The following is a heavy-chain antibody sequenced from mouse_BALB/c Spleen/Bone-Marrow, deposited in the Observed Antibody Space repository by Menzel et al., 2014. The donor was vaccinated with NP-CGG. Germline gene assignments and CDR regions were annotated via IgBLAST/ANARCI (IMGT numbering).Heavy chain of an antibody. D-gene: IGHD1-1*01. J-gene: IGHJ1*01. CDR3: APYYYGSSYGFYWYFDV. CDR1: GYTFTSYW. Sequence: QVQLKQSGAELVKPGASVKLSCKASGYTFTSYWMHWVKQRPGQGLERIGEINPSNGRTNYNEKFKSKATLTVDKSSSTAYMQLSSLTSEDSAVYYCAPYYYGSSYGFYWYFDVWGAGTTVTVSS. CDR2: INPSNGRT. V-gene: IGHV1S81*02.